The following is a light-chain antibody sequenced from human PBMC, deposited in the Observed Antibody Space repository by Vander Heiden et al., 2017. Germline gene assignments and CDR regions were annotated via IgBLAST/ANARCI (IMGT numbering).Light chain of an antibody. CDR2: EVT. V-gene: IGLV2-11*01. J-gene: IGLJ3*02. Sequence: QSALTQPRSVSGSPGQSVAISCTGTNSDAGGYDYVSWYEQHAGKAPKLMILEVTKRPSGVPDRFSGSKSGNTASLTISGLQADDEADYYCFSYVGDYTRVFGGGTKLTVL. CDR1: NSDAGGYDY. CDR3: FSYVGDYTRV.